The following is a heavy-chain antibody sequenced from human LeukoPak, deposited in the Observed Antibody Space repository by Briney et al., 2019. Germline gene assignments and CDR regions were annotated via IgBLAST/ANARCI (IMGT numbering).Heavy chain of an antibody. Sequence: SVKVSCKASGGTFSSYAISWVRQAPGQELEWMGGIIPIFGTANYAQKFQGRVTITTDESTSTAYMELSSLRSEDTAVYYCASPLYYYDSSGYFTEYFQHWGQGTLVTVSS. CDR1: GGTFSSYA. CDR3: ASPLYYYDSSGYFTEYFQH. V-gene: IGHV1-69*05. D-gene: IGHD3-22*01. J-gene: IGHJ1*01. CDR2: IIPIFGTA.